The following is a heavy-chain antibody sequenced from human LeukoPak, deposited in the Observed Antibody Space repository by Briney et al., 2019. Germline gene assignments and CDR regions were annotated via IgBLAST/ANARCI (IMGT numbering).Heavy chain of an antibody. V-gene: IGHV3-30*18. CDR3: AKDRSTMIGFDY. CDR2: ISYDGSNK. CDR1: GFTFSSYG. D-gene: IGHD3-22*01. Sequence: GGSLRLSCAASGFTFSSYGMHGARQARGRGLEGVAVISYDGSNKYYADSVKGRFTISRDNSKNTLYLQMHSLGAEDTAVYYCAKDRSTMIGFDYWGQGTLVTVSS. J-gene: IGHJ4*02.